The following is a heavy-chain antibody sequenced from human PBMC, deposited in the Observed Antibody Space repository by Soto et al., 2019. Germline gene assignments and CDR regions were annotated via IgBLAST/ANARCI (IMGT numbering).Heavy chain of an antibody. V-gene: IGHV1-69*01. Sequence: QVQLVQSGAEVKKPGSSVKVSCKASGGTFSSYAISWVRQAPGQGLEWMGWIIPIFGTANYAQKFQGRVTITADESTSTAYMELSSLRSEDTAVYYCARDRSSSWYGNYYYGMDVWGQGTTVTVSS. CDR3: ARDRSSSWYGNYYYGMDV. D-gene: IGHD6-13*01. CDR1: GGTFSSYA. J-gene: IGHJ6*02. CDR2: IIPIFGTA.